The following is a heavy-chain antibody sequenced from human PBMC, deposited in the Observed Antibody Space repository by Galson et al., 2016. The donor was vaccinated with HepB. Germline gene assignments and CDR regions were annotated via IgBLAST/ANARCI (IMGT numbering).Heavy chain of an antibody. CDR2: IKEDGSEK. CDR3: AKRHEYCPPVGCSVDY. CDR1: GFTFSTNW. Sequence: SLRLSCAGYGFTFSTNWMSWVRQAPGKGLEWVANIKEDGSEKYYVDSVKGRFTISRDNSNNILFLQMSSLRADDTAVYFCAKRHEYCPPVGCSVDYWGQGTLVSVSS. D-gene: IGHD2/OR15-2a*01. V-gene: IGHV3-7*02. J-gene: IGHJ4*02.